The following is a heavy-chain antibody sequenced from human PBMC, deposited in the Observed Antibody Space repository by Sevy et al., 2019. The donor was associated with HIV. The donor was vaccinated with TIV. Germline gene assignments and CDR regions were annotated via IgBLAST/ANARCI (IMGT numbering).Heavy chain of an antibody. CDR1: GFTFDDCA. J-gene: IGHJ4*02. CDR2: ISWNSGGI. V-gene: IGHV3-9*01. D-gene: IGHD5-12*01. Sequence: GGSLRLSCAASGFTFDDCAMHWVRQAPGKGLEWVSGISWNSGGIGYADSVKGRFSICMDNAKNYLSMQMNNLRTEDTAFYSCAKDIGRGEMVAATMGYWGQGTLVTVSS. CDR3: AKDIGRGEMVAATMGY.